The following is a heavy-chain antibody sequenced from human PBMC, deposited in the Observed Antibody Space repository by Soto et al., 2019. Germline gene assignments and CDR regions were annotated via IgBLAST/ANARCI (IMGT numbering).Heavy chain of an antibody. D-gene: IGHD3-10*01. V-gene: IGHV1-69*01. CDR1: GGPFSDYA. CDR2: IIPMFGTA. Sequence: QVQLVQSGAEVKKPGSSVKVSCKVSGGPFSDYAVSWVRQAPGQGLEWMGGIIPMFGTANYAQKFQGRVPITADESTTTAYMELSSLRSEETAVYYCARDRDYYGSGNYYNRIDNWGQGTRVTVSS. J-gene: IGHJ4*02. CDR3: ARDRDYYGSGNYYNRIDN.